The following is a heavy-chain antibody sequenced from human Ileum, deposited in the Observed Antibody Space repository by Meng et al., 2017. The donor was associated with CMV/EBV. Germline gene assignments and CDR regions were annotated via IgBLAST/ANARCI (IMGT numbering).Heavy chain of an antibody. CDR2: ISSSGSYL. J-gene: IGHJ6*02. CDR1: GFTFSNYS. V-gene: IGHV3-21*06. CDR3: ARGTRGHHGMDV. Sequence: GGSLRLSCAASGFTFSNYSMNWVRQAPGKGLEWVSSISSSGSYLFYADSVKGRFTVSRDNAKNSLYLQMNSLRAEDTAVYYCARGTRGHHGMDVWGQGTTVTVSS.